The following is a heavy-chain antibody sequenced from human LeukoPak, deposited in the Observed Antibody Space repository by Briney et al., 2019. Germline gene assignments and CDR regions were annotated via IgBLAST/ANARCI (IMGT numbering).Heavy chain of an antibody. CDR1: GYTFTSYY. CDR3: ARDRSGIAVAGHYNWFDP. D-gene: IGHD6-19*01. Sequence: ASVKVSCKASGYTFTSYYLYWVRQAPGQGLEWMGIINPTAGTTSYAQNFQGRVTMTRDTSTSTVYMELSSLRSEDTAVYYCARDRSGIAVAGHYNWFDPWGQGTLVTVSS. CDR2: INPTAGTT. J-gene: IGHJ5*02. V-gene: IGHV1-46*01.